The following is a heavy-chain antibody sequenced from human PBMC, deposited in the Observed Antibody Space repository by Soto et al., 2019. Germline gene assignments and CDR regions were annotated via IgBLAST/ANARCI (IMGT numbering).Heavy chain of an antibody. D-gene: IGHD3-3*01. CDR3: ARGYDFWSGYYRFNDY. CDR2: ISANNGNT. Sequence: ASVKVSCKASGGTFSSYAISWVRQAPGQGLEWMGWISANNGNTNYAQKLQGRVTMTTDTSTSTAYMELRSLRSDDTAVYYCARGYDFWSGYYRFNDYWGQGTLVTV. V-gene: IGHV1-18*01. CDR1: GGTFSSYA. J-gene: IGHJ4*02.